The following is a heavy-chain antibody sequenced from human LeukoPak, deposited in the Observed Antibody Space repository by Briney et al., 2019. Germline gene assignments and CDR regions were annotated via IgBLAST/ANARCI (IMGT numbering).Heavy chain of an antibody. CDR1: GASFNAYY. Sequence: PSQSLSLTCPVSGASFNAYYSSWVSHTPGKGLECIGEIKHSGYTNDSTSLKSRVTLSSDTSRKQFSLNLRSVTVADTGIYYCTRMTTGHDYWGQGTLVTVSS. J-gene: IGHJ4*02. V-gene: IGHV4-34*01. CDR2: IKHSGYT. D-gene: IGHD4-17*01. CDR3: TRMTTGHDY.